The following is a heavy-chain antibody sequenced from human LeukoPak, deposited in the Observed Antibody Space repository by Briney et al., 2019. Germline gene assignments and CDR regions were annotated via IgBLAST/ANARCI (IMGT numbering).Heavy chain of an antibody. V-gene: IGHV3-21*01. CDR3: ARDGRLYSSGCFDY. CDR2: ISSSSGNI. CDR1: GFIFSTYS. J-gene: IGHJ4*02. Sequence: GGPLRLSCAASGFIFSTYSMNWVRQAPGKGLEWDSSISSSSGNIYYADSVKGRFTVSRDNAKNSLYLQMNSLRAEDTAVYYCARDGRLYSSGCFDYWGQGTLVTVSS. D-gene: IGHD6-19*01.